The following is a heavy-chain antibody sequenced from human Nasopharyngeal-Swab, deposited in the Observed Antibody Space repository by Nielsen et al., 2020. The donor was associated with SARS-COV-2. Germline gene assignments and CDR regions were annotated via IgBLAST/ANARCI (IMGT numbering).Heavy chain of an antibody. V-gene: IGHV1-24*01. CDR1: GCILFDLS. CDR3: ATGGIVSSNWFDP. J-gene: IGHJ5*02. D-gene: IGHD3-10*01. CDR2: FDTEDGKT. Sequence: SVPETCKVSGCILFDLSMHWLGQAPGKGLEWMGGFDTEDGKTIYAQKFQGRVTITEYTSTDTAYMELSSLRSEDTAVYYCATGGIVSSNWFDPWGQGTLVTVSS.